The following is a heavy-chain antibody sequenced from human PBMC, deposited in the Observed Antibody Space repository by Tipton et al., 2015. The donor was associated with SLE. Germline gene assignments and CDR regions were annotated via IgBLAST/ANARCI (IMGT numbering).Heavy chain of an antibody. Sequence: TLSLTCTVSGDSISNSYWSWIRQPPGKGLEWIGYIYYSGSTNYNPSLKSRVTISVDTSKNQFSLKLSSVTAADTAVYYCARDEYRYDTTGYHLLGHFDFWGQGTLVTVSS. D-gene: IGHD3-22*01. CDR1: GDSISNSY. V-gene: IGHV4-59*12. CDR2: IYYSGST. CDR3: ARDEYRYDTTGYHLLGHFDF. J-gene: IGHJ4*02.